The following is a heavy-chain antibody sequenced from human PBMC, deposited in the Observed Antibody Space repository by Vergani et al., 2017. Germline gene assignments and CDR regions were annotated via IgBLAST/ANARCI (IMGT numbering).Heavy chain of an antibody. Sequence: QVQLQESGPGLVKPSETLSLICDVFDVISNGHYWSWIRLAPGKGLEWIGEINHSGTINYNPTLKSPFNVSIDTSRDHFSLKLRSVSAADTAVYFCARRAERWETLLRDDFDVWGQGTFVTVSP. D-gene: IGHD1-26*01. V-gene: IGHV4-34*10. CDR1: DVISNGHY. J-gene: IGHJ3*01. CDR2: INHSGTI. CDR3: ARRAERWETLLRDDFDV.